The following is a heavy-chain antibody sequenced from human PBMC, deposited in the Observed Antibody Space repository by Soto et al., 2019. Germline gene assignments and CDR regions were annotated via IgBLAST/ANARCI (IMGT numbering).Heavy chain of an antibody. D-gene: IGHD2-2*03. Sequence: EVQLLESGGGLVQPGGSLRLSCAASGFTFSGYAMSWVRQAPGKGLEWVSAISGSGGSTYYADSVKGRFTISRDNSKNTLYLQMNSLRAEDTAVYYCARGRDPGYCSSTSCPYYYYYYGMDVWGQGTTVTVSS. CDR3: ARGRDPGYCSSTSCPYYYYYYGMDV. CDR1: GFTFSGYA. V-gene: IGHV3-23*01. CDR2: ISGSGGST. J-gene: IGHJ6*02.